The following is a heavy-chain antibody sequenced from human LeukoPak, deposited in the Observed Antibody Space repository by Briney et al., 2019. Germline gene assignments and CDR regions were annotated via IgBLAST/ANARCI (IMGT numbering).Heavy chain of an antibody. CDR1: GASINSGSYF. Sequence: SETLSLTCAVSGASINSGSYFWNWIRQPAGKGVEYVGRVHTSETANYNPSLRSRVAISLDTSMNHFPLRLNSVTAADTAVYYCARDGYASGSYYDYWGQGTLVTVSS. CDR3: ARDGYASGSYYDY. D-gene: IGHD1-26*01. J-gene: IGHJ4*02. CDR2: VHTSETA. V-gene: IGHV4-61*02.